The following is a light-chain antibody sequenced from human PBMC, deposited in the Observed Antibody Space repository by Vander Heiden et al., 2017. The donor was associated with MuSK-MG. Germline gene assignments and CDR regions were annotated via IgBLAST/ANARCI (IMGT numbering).Light chain of an antibody. CDR3: QQYNSYSRT. J-gene: IGKJ1*01. CDR1: QSVSYS. V-gene: IGKV1-5*03. Sequence: DIQMTQSPSTLSASVGDRVTITCRASQSVSYSLAWYQQKPGKAPKLLIYKASSLESGVPSRFSGSGSGTEFTLTISSLQPDDFATYYCQQYNSYSRTFGQGTKVEIK. CDR2: KAS.